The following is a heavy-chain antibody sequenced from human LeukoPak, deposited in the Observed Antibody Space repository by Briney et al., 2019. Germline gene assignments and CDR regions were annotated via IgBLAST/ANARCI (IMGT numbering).Heavy chain of an antibody. CDR1: GGSISSYY. CDR2: IYYSGST. CDR3: ARDLADSIAY. D-gene: IGHD2-15*01. J-gene: IGHJ4*02. V-gene: IGHV4-59*12. Sequence: PSETLSLTCTVSGGSISSYYWSWVRQPPGKGLEWIGYIYYSGSTNYNPALKSTVTISVDTSKHQFYLKLSSVTATATAVYSCARDLADSIAYWGQGPLVTVSS.